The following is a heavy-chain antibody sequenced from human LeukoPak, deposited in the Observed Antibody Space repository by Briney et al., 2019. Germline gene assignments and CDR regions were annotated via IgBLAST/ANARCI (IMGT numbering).Heavy chain of an antibody. J-gene: IGHJ3*02. D-gene: IGHD2-2*01. CDR2: ISYSGST. CDR3: ARVNQLLFDAFDI. Sequence: PETLSLTCTVSGGSISNYYWNWIRQPPGKGLEWIGYISYSGSTHYNPSLQSRVTISVDTSKNQFSLKLSSVSAADTAVYYCARVNQLLFDAFDIWGQGTMVTVSS. V-gene: IGHV4-59*01. CDR1: GGSISNYY.